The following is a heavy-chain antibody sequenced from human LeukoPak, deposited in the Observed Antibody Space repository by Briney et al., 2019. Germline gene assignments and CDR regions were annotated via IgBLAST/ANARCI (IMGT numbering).Heavy chain of an antibody. V-gene: IGHV3-23*01. CDR1: GFPLSSDA. Sequence: GGSLRLSCAASGFPLSSDAMSWVRQAPGKGLVWVSAISSGVGSTYYADSVKGRFTISRDNSKNTLYLQMNSLRAEDTAVYYCAKGKNGFDYWGQGTLVIVSS. CDR2: ISSGVGST. J-gene: IGHJ4*02. CDR3: AKGKNGFDY. D-gene: IGHD2-8*01.